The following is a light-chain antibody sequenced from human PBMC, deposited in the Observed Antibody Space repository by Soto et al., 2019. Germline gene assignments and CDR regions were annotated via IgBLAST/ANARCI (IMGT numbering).Light chain of an antibody. Sequence: DIQMTQSPSSLSASVGDRVTITCRARQNINSYLNWYQQKPGKAPKLLIYDASSLQSGVPSRFSGSGSGTDFTLTISCLQSEDFATYYCQQYYSYPRTFGQGTKVDIK. V-gene: IGKV1-39*01. J-gene: IGKJ1*01. CDR2: DAS. CDR3: QQYYSYPRT. CDR1: QNINSY.